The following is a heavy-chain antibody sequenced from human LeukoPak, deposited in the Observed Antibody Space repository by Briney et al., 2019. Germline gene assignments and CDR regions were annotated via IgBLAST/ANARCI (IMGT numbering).Heavy chain of an antibody. CDR1: GHTFTGFY. CDR3: ARRPDTDKVSSFDY. V-gene: IGHV1-2*02. J-gene: IGHJ4*02. CDR2: INTNSGGT. D-gene: IGHD5-18*01. Sequence: ASVKVSCKASGHTFTGFYMHWVRQAPGQGLEWMGWINTNSGGTNYAQKFQGRVTMTRDTPISTAYMELSRLRPDDTAVYYCARRPDTDKVSSFDYWGQGTLVTVSS.